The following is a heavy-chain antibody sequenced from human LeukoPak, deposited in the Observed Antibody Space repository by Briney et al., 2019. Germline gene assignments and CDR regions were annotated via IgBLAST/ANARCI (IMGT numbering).Heavy chain of an antibody. CDR1: GYTFTSYY. Sequence: ASVKVSCKASGYTFTSYYMRWVRQAPGQGLEWMGIINPSGGSTSYAQKFQGRVTMTRDTSTSTVYMELSSLRSEDTAVYYRARDQGYPAMATHADYWGQGTLVTVSS. D-gene: IGHD5-18*01. CDR3: ARDQGYPAMATHADY. V-gene: IGHV1-46*01. CDR2: INPSGGST. J-gene: IGHJ4*02.